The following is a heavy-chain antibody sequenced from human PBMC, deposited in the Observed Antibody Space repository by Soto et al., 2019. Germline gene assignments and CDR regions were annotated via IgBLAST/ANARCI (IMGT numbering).Heavy chain of an antibody. J-gene: IGHJ4*02. CDR3: ARGLGIAVAHYYFGY. Sequence: ASVKVSCKASGGTFSSYAISWVRQAPGQGLEWMGGIIPIFGTANYAQKFQGRVTITADESTSTAYMELSSLRSEDTAVYYCARGLGIAVAHYYFGYWGQGTLVTVSS. V-gene: IGHV1-69*13. CDR1: GGTFSSYA. CDR2: IIPIFGTA. D-gene: IGHD6-19*01.